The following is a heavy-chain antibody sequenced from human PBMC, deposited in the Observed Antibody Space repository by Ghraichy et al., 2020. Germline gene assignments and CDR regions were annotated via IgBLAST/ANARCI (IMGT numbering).Heavy chain of an antibody. V-gene: IGHV4-38-2*02. CDR2: IYRSGST. Sequence: SETLSLTCTVSGYSISSGFHWGWIRQPPGKGLEWIGSIYRSGSTYYNPSLNSRLAISVETSRNQFSLNLSSVSAADTAVYFCARDYRSTSDARFEYWGQGTLVTVS. D-gene: IGHD2-2*01. CDR3: ARDYRSTSDARFEY. J-gene: IGHJ4*02. CDR1: GYSISSGFH.